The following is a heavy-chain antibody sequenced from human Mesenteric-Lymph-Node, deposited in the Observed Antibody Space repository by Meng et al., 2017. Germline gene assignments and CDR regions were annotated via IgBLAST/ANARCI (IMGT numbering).Heavy chain of an antibody. CDR2: IYYSGST. D-gene: IGHD1-26*01. V-gene: IGHV4-59*01. Sequence: SETLSLTCTVSGGSISSYYWSWIRQPPGKGLDWIGYIYYSGSTNYNPSLQSRVTISVDTSKNQFPLKLSSVTAADTAVYYCARAPRGGGAYFDYWGQGALVTVSS. CDR3: ARAPRGGGAYFDY. CDR1: GGSISSYY. J-gene: IGHJ4*02.